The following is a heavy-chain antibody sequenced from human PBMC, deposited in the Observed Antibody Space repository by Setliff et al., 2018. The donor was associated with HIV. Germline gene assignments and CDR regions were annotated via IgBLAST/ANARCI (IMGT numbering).Heavy chain of an antibody. CDR3: ARGLRGVIKGRYYYMDV. D-gene: IGHD3-10*01. CDR2: INPGGGNT. CDR1: GYTFTSYD. J-gene: IGHJ6*03. Sequence: ASVKVSCKASGYTFTSYDITWMRQAPGQGLEWLAVINPGGGNTNYAQKFQGRVTVTRDTSTSTVYMELNSLRPEDTAVYYCARGLRGVIKGRYYYMDVWGKGTTVTVSS. V-gene: IGHV1-46*01.